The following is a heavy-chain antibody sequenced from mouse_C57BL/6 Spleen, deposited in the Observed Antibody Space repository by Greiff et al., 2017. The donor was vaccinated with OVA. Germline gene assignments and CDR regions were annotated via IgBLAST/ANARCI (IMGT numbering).Heavy chain of an antibody. CDR2: INPGSGGT. Sequence: QVQLQQPGADLVRPGTSVKVSCKASGYAFTNYLIEWVKQRPGQGLEWIGVINPGSGGTNYNEKFKGKATLTADKSSSTAYMQLSSLTSEDSAVYFCARSDVYGWYFDVWGKGTTVTVSS. CDR3: ARSDVYGWYFDV. J-gene: IGHJ1*03. D-gene: IGHD2-2*01. V-gene: IGHV1-54*01. CDR1: GYAFTNYL.